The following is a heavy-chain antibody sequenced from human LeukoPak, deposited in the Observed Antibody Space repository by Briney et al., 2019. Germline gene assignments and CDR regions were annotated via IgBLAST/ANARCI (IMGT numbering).Heavy chain of an antibody. Sequence: PGGSLRLSCAASEFTFSNAWMSWVRQAPGKGLEWVSSISSSSSYIYYADSVKGRFTISRDNAKNSLYLQMNSLRAEDTAVYYCARRWASDAFDIWGQGTMVTVSS. D-gene: IGHD6-13*01. CDR3: ARRWASDAFDI. J-gene: IGHJ3*02. CDR1: EFTFSNAW. CDR2: ISSSSSYI. V-gene: IGHV3-21*01.